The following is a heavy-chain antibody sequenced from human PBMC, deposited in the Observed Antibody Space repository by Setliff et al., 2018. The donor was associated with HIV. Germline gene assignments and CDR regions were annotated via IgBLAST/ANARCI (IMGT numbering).Heavy chain of an antibody. D-gene: IGHD6-13*01. V-gene: IGHV1-3*01. Sequence: ASVKVSCKASGYTFTAYTVHWVRQAPGQRLEWMGWINPDNGNTKYSQKFQGRVIIIRDTSASTAYMLLSSLRSEDTAVYYCAREKVGQQLVIDAFDIWGQGTMVTVSS. CDR3: AREKVGQQLVIDAFDI. J-gene: IGHJ3*02. CDR2: INPDNGNT. CDR1: GYTFTAYT.